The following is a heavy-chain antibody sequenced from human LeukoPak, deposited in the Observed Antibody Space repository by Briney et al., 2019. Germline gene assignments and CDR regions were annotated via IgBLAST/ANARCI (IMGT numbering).Heavy chain of an antibody. CDR1: GFTVSSNY. J-gene: IGHJ6*03. CDR3: AREMAYCSGTSCYASDYYYYMDV. Sequence: GGSLRLSCAASGFTVSSNYMSWVRQAPGKGLEWVSVIYSGGTTYYADSVKGRFTISRDNSKNTLYLQMNSLRGEDTAVYYCAREMAYCSGTSCYASDYYYYMDVWGKGTTVTVSS. V-gene: IGHV3-53*01. D-gene: IGHD2-2*01. CDR2: IYSGGTT.